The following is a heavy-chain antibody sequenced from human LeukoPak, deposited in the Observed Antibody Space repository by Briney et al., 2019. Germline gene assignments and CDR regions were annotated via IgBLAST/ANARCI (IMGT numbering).Heavy chain of an antibody. CDR2: FDPEDGET. D-gene: IGHD3-22*01. J-gene: IGHJ5*02. CDR1: GYTLTELS. V-gene: IGHV1-24*01. Sequence: ASVKVSCKVSGYTLTELSMHWVRQAPGKGLEWMGGFDPEDGETIYAQKFQGRVTMTEDTSTDTAYMELSSLRSGDTAVYYCATAAGKWLPGNWFDPWGQGTLVTVSS. CDR3: ATAAGKWLPGNWFDP.